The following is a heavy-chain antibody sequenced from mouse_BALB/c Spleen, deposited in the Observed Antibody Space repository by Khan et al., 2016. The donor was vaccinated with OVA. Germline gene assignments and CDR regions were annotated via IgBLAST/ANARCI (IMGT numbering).Heavy chain of an antibody. J-gene: IGHJ1*01. Sequence: VQLQQSGPQQVRPGASVKISCEASGFPFTRNWIHWVKQRPGQGLEWIGMIDPSDSEARLNQKFKDKATLTVDTSSSTAYMHLSSPTSEDSAVYYCARGGYDHWYCDVWGAGTTVTVSS. CDR2: IDPSDSEA. CDR3: ARGGYDHWYCDV. CDR1: GFPFTRNW. D-gene: IGHD2-2*01. V-gene: IGHV1S127*01.